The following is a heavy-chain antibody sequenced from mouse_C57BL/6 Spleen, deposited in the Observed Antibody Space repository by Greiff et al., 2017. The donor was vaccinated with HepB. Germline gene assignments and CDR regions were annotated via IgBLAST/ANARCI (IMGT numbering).Heavy chain of an antibody. J-gene: IGHJ4*01. CDR1: GFTFSDYG. CDR3: ARDPPPYYYAMDY. Sequence: EVKVVESGGGLVKPGGSLKLSCAASGFTFSDYGMHWVRQAPEKGLEWVAYISSGSSTIYYADTVKGRFTISRDNAKNTLFLQMTSLRSEDTAMYYCARDPPPYYYAMDYWGQGTSVTVSS. CDR2: ISSGSSTI. V-gene: IGHV5-17*01.